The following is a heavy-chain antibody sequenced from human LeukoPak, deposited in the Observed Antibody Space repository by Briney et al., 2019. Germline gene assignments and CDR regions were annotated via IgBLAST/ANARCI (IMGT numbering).Heavy chain of an antibody. V-gene: IGHV4-39*01. Sequence: PSETLSLTCTVSGGSISSSSYYWGWIRQPPGKGLEWIGSIYYSGSTYYNPSLKSRVTISVDTSKNQFSLKLSSVTAADTAVYYCASHTIYCSSTSCLGWFDPWGQGTLVTVSS. D-gene: IGHD2-2*01. J-gene: IGHJ5*02. CDR3: ASHTIYCSSTSCLGWFDP. CDR1: GGSISSSSYY. CDR2: IYYSGST.